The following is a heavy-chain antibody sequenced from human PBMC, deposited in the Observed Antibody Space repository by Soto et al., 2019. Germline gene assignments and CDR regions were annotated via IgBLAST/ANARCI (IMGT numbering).Heavy chain of an antibody. CDR3: AKEAMVRGVMAC. V-gene: IGHV3-30*18. CDR1: GFTFSSYG. D-gene: IGHD3-10*01. Sequence: GGSLRLSCAASGFTFSSYGMHWVRQAPGKGLEWVAVISYDGSNKYYADSVKGRFTISRDNSKNTLYLQMNSLRAEDTAVYYCAKEAMVRGVMACWGQGTLVTVSS. J-gene: IGHJ4*02. CDR2: ISYDGSNK.